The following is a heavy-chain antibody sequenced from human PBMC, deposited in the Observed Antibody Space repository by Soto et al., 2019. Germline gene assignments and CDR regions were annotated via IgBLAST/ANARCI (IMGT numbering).Heavy chain of an antibody. D-gene: IGHD6-13*01. J-gene: IGHJ4*02. CDR3: AKGLKIAAAGTMGY. CDR1: GFTFSSYG. Sequence: QVQLVESGGGVVQPGRSLRISCAASGFTFSSYGMHWVRQAPGKGLEWVAVISYDGSNKYYADSVKGRFTISRDNSKNALYLQMNSLRAEDTAVYYCAKGLKIAAAGTMGYWGQGTLVTVSS. CDR2: ISYDGSNK. V-gene: IGHV3-30*18.